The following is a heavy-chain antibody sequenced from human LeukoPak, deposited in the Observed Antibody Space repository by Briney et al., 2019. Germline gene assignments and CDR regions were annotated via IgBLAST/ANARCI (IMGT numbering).Heavy chain of an antibody. D-gene: IGHD6-19*01. CDR3: ARGWEAVAGTDY. V-gene: IGHV1-8*01. Sequence: GASVKVSCKASGYTFTSYDINWVRQATGQGLEWMGWMNPNSGNTGCAQKFQGRVTMTRNTSISTAYMELSSLRSEDTAVYYCARGWEAVAGTDYWGQGTLVTVSS. CDR1: GYTFTSYD. CDR2: MNPNSGNT. J-gene: IGHJ4*02.